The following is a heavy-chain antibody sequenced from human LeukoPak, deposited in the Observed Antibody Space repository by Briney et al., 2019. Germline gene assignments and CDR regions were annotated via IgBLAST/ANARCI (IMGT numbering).Heavy chain of an antibody. Sequence: PGGSLRLSCVVSGFTFSSYAMHWVRQAPGKGLEWVAVISYDGSNKYYADSVKGRFTISRDNSKNALYLQMNSLRAEDTAVYYCARDPTIFGVGDYYYGMDVWGQGTTVTVSS. CDR3: ARDPTIFGVGDYYYGMDV. V-gene: IGHV3-30-3*01. CDR2: ISYDGSNK. D-gene: IGHD3-3*01. CDR1: GFTFSSYA. J-gene: IGHJ6*02.